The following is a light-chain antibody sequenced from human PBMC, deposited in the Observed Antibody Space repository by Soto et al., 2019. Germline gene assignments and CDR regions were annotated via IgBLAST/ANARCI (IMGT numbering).Light chain of an antibody. Sequence: DIVMTQSPATLSVSPGERATLSCWASQSVSSNLAWYQQKPGQAPRLPIYGASTRATGIPARFSGSGSGTEFTLTISSLQSEDFAVYYCQQYNNWPPITFGQGTRLEIK. CDR1: QSVSSN. CDR3: QQYNNWPPIT. J-gene: IGKJ5*01. V-gene: IGKV3-15*01. CDR2: GAS.